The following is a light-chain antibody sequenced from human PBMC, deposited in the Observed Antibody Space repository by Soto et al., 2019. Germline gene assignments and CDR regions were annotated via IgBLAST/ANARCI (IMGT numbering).Light chain of an antibody. V-gene: IGLV6-57*03. Sequence: NFMLTQPHSVSESPGKKVTISCTRSSGSIASNYVQWYQQRPGSAPTTVIYEDNQRPSGVPDRFSGSIDSSSNSASLTISGLKTEDEADYYCQSYDSSTLVFGGGTKVTVL. CDR1: SGSIASNY. J-gene: IGLJ3*02. CDR2: EDN. CDR3: QSYDSSTLV.